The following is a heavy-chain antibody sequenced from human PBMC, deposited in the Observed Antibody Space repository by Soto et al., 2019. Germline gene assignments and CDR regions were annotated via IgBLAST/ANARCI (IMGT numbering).Heavy chain of an antibody. D-gene: IGHD4-17*01. CDR2: INSDGSST. Sequence: EVQLVASGGGLVQPGGSLRLSCAASGFTVSSYLMHWVRQAPGKGLVWVSRINSDGSSTSFADSVKGRFTISRDNAKNTLYLKMNSLRAEDTAVYYCARVNYGDYGGVYDYWGQGTLVTVSS. V-gene: IGHV3-74*01. CDR3: ARVNYGDYGGVYDY. J-gene: IGHJ4*02. CDR1: GFTVSSYL.